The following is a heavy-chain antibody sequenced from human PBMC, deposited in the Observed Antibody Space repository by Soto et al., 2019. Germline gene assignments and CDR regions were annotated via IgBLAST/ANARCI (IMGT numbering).Heavy chain of an antibody. D-gene: IGHD2-21*01. J-gene: IGHJ4*02. V-gene: IGHV3-33*03. CDR1: GFTFSSYG. CDR3: AKDDSKVSVAGYFET. Sequence: GGSLRLSCAASGFTFSSYGMHWVRQAPGKGLEWVAVIWYDGSNKYYADSVKGRFTISRDNAKNTLYLQMTGLRADDTAFYYCAKDDSKVSVAGYFETWGLGTLVTVSS. CDR2: IWYDGSNK.